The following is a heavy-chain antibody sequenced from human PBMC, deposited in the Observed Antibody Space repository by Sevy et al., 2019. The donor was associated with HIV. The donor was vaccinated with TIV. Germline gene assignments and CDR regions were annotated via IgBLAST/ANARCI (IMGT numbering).Heavy chain of an antibody. CDR2: INPSGGST. CDR1: GYTFTRYY. J-gene: IGHJ4*02. CDR3: ARGPLYGSGNFYYFDY. Sequence: ASVKVSCKASGYTFTRYYMQWVRQAPGQGLEWMGIINPSGGSTSYAQKFQGRVTMTRDTSTSTVYMELSSLRSEDTAVYYCARGPLYGSGNFYYFDYWGQGTLVTVSS. D-gene: IGHD3-10*01. V-gene: IGHV1-46*01.